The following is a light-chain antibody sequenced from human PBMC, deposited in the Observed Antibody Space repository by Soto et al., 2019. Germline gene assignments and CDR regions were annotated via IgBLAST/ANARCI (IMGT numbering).Light chain of an antibody. CDR3: SSYTTSSPRV. CDR1: SSDVGAYDF. CDR2: EVS. V-gene: IGLV2-14*03. J-gene: IGLJ1*01. Sequence: QSVLTQPASVSGSPGQSIAISCTGTSSDVGAYDFVSWYQQHPDKAPKLMIYEVSHRPSGVSYRFSGSKSVNTATLTISGLQAEDEADYYCSSYTTSSPRVFGTGTKVTVL.